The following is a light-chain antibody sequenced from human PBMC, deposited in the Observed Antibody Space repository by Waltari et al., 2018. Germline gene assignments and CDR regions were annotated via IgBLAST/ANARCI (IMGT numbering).Light chain of an antibody. CDR2: ATS. CDR1: QAISNW. CDR3: QQGFSIPPT. V-gene: IGKV1-12*01. Sequence: DIQMTQSPSSLSASVGDKVSITCRASQAISNWLAWYQQKPGKAPKLLIYATSSLQSGVPSRFSGSGSGPDYTLTISGLQHDDFATYYCQQGFSIPPTFGGGTRVYIK. J-gene: IGKJ4*01.